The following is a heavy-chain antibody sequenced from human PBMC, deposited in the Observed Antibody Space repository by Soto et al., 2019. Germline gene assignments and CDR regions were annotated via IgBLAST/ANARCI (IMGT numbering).Heavy chain of an antibody. V-gene: IGHV4-39*02. CDR1: GGSISSSSYY. J-gene: IGHJ6*03. Sequence: SEALSLTCTVSGGSISSSSYYWGWIRQPPGKGLEWIGSIYYSGSTYYNPSLKSRVTISVDTSKNQFSLKLSSVTAADTAVYYCARETVSQEPTLRPNGNTYDCYMDVWGKGTTVTVSS. CDR3: ARETVSQEPTLRPNGNTYDCYMDV. CDR2: IYYSGST. D-gene: IGHD1-1*01.